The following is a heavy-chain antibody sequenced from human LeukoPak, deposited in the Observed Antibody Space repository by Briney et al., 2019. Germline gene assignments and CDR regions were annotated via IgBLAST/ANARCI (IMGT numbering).Heavy chain of an antibody. CDR1: GFTFSSYS. J-gene: IGHJ6*02. CDR2: ISSSSSYI. V-gene: IGHV3-21*01. D-gene: IGHD2-2*01. Sequence: GGSLRLSCAASGFTFSSYSMNWVRQAPGKGLEWVSSISSSSSYIYYADSVKGRFTISRDNAKNSLYLQMNSLRAEDTAVYYCAREQGYCSSTSCYYYGMDVWGQGTTVTVSS. CDR3: AREQGYCSSTSCYYYGMDV.